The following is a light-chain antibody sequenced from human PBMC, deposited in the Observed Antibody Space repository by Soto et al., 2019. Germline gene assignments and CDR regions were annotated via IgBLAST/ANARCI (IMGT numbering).Light chain of an antibody. CDR2: RAS. CDR3: LQYHNLWA. V-gene: IGKV3-15*01. CDR1: QNIYSN. Sequence: IVRTQSPATLSVSRGERATLPCRASQNIYSNIAWYQQRPGQAPRLLIYRASTRATGVPARFSGSGSGTEFTLTISSLQSEDFTVYSCLQYHNLWAFGQGTKV. J-gene: IGKJ1*01.